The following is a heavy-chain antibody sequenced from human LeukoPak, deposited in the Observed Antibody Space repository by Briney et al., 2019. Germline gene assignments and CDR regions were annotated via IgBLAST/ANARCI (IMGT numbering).Heavy chain of an antibody. J-gene: IGHJ4*02. CDR3: ARADSSGWYYFDY. D-gene: IGHD6-19*01. Sequence: GGSLRLSCAASGFTFSSYSMNWVRQAPGKGLEWVSVIYSGGSTYYADSVKGRFTISRDNSKNTLYLQMNSLRAEDTAVYYCARADSSGWYYFDYWGQGTLVTASS. CDR1: GFTFSSYS. CDR2: IYSGGST. V-gene: IGHV3-53*01.